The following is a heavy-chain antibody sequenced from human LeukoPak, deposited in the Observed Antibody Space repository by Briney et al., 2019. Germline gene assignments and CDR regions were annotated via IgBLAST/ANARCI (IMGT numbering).Heavy chain of an antibody. CDR3: ARVAPPAASRRYWSFDL. D-gene: IGHD6-13*01. V-gene: IGHV3-11*01. Sequence: GGSLRLSCAASGFTFSAYYVSWIRPAPGKRLEGAAYISASGYAMYSADSVWGRFTSSRDNAPNSLYLRMSTLRHQDPALYYTARVAPPAASRRYWSFDLWGRGTLVTVYS. CDR2: ISASGYAM. CDR1: GFTFSAYY. J-gene: IGHJ2*01.